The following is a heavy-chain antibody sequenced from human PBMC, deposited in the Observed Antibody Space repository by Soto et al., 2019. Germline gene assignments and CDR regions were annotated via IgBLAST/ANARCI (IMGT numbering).Heavy chain of an antibody. J-gene: IGHJ5*02. V-gene: IGHV6-1*01. CDR1: GDSVSSNTAS. D-gene: IGHD5-12*01. CDR3: AKGDNLGPKTGYAFDP. Sequence: SQTLSLTCVISGDSVSSNTASWNWIRQSPSRGLEWLGRTYFRSKWYNDYAVSVKSRIIINPYTSTNQFSLQLNSVTPEDTAVYFCAKGDNLGPKTGYAFDPWGQGIMVTVSS. CDR2: TYFRSKWYN.